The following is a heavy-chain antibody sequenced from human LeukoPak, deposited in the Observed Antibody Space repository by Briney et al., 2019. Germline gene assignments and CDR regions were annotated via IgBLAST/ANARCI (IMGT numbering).Heavy chain of an antibody. CDR1: RFTFSYYN. V-gene: IGHV3-48*02. Sequence: GGSLRLSCATSRFTFSYYNMNWVRQAPGKGLEWVAYIGSTTSTIYYAGSVKGRFTISRDNAKNSLYLQMNSLRDKDTAVYFCARGGSYYRTFDYWGQGSLVTVSS. D-gene: IGHD1-26*01. J-gene: IGHJ4*02. CDR2: IGSTTSTI. CDR3: ARGGSYYRTFDY.